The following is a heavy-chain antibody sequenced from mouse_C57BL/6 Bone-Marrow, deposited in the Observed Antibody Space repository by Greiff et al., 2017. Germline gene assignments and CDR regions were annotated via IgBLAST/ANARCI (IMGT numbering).Heavy chain of an antibody. V-gene: IGHV7-3*01. Sequence: EVKLVESGGGLVQPGGSLSLSCAASGFTFTDYYMSWVRQPPGKALEWLGFIRNKANGYTTEYSASVKGRFTISRDNSQIILYLQMNALRAEDSATYYCARWLRRWYYAMDYWGQGTSVTVSS. CDR3: ARWLRRWYYAMDY. D-gene: IGHD2-2*01. CDR2: IRNKANGYTT. J-gene: IGHJ4*01. CDR1: GFTFTDYY.